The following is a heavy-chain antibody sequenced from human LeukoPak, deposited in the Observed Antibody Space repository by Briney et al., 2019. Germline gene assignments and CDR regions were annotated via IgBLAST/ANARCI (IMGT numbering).Heavy chain of an antibody. CDR3: ARTRTPCSFYC. D-gene: IGHD2-15*01. CDR2: ISSSGSTI. CDR1: GFTFSSYE. J-gene: IGHJ4*02. V-gene: IGHV3-48*03. Sequence: GGSLRLSCAASGFTFSSYEMNSVRQAPGKGLEWVSYISSSGSTIYYADSVKGRFTISRDNAKNSLYLQMNSLRAEDTAVYYCARTRTPCSFYCWSQETLVTVSS.